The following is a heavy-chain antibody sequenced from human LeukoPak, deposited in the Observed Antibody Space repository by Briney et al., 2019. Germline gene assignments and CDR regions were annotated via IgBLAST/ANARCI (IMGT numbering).Heavy chain of an antibody. CDR2: IKQDGSEK. CDR3: ARDFGGTIFGVDVDY. Sequence: GGSLRLSCAASGFTFSSYWMSWVRQAPGKGLEWVANIKQDGSEKYYVDSVKGRFTISRDNAKNSLYLQMNSLRAEDTAVYYCARDFGGTIFGVDVDYWGQGALVTVSS. V-gene: IGHV3-7*01. CDR1: GFTFSSYW. J-gene: IGHJ4*02. D-gene: IGHD3-3*01.